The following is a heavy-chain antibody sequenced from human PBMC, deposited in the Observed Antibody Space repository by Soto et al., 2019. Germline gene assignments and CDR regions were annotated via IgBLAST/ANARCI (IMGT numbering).Heavy chain of an antibody. J-gene: IGHJ4*02. Sequence: QVQLQESGPGLVKPSQTLSLTCTVSGGSINSGDYYWSWIRQPPGKCLEWIGYISYSGTTYYKPSLRSRITISLDTSKNQFSLRLASVTAADTAVYYCARTNYDYVWGSYRFDYWGQGTLVTVSS. D-gene: IGHD3-16*02. CDR1: GGSINSGDYY. CDR3: ARTNYDYVWGSYRFDY. V-gene: IGHV4-30-4*01. CDR2: ISYSGTT.